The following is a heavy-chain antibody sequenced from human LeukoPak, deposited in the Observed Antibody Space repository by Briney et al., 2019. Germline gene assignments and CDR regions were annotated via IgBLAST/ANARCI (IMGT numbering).Heavy chain of an antibody. D-gene: IGHD6-6*01. J-gene: IGHJ4*02. CDR1: CGSFSGYY. Sequence: SETLSLTCAVYCGSFSGYYWSWIRQPPGKGLEWIGEINHSGSTNYNPSLKSRVTISVDTSNNQFSLKLSSVTAADTAVYYCARGLGSIAARRAPLDYWGQGTLVTVSS. V-gene: IGHV4-34*01. CDR2: INHSGST. CDR3: ARGLGSIAARRAPLDY.